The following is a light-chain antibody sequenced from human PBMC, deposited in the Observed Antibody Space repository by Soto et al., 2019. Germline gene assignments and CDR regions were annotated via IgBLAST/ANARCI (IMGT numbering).Light chain of an antibody. J-gene: IGKJ2*01. Sequence: EIVLTQSPGTLSLSPGERATLSCRASQSVSSSYLGWYQQKPGQAPRLLIYAASSRATGIPDRFSGSGSGTDFSLTISRLEPEDFAVYYCQQYGTSPPMYTFGQGTKLEIK. CDR2: AAS. V-gene: IGKV3-20*01. CDR1: QSVSSSY. CDR3: QQYGTSPPMYT.